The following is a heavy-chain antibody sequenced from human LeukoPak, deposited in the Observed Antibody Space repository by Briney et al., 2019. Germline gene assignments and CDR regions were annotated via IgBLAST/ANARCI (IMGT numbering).Heavy chain of an antibody. CDR3: ARDFYYCSSTSCYDWFDP. J-gene: IGHJ5*02. Sequence: PLETLSLTCTVSGGSISSGSYYWSWIRQPAGKGLEWIGRIYTSGSTNYNPSLKSRVTISVDTSKNQFSLKLSSVTAADTAVYYCARDFYYCSSTSCYDWFDPWGQGTLVTVSS. CDR1: GGSISSGSYY. V-gene: IGHV4-61*02. D-gene: IGHD2-2*01. CDR2: IYTSGST.